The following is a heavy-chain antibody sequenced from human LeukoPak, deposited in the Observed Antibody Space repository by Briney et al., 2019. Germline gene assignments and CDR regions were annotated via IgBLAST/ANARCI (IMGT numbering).Heavy chain of an antibody. V-gene: IGHV4-61*02. D-gene: IGHD3-10*01. Sequence: SETLSLTCTVSGVSISSGSYSWSWIRQPAGKGLEWIGRIYTSGNTNYNPSLKSRVTISVDTSKNQFSLKLSSVTAADTAMYYCARDLGASRYHDYWGQGTLVTVSS. J-gene: IGHJ4*02. CDR2: IYTSGNT. CDR3: ARDLGASRYHDY. CDR1: GVSISSGSYS.